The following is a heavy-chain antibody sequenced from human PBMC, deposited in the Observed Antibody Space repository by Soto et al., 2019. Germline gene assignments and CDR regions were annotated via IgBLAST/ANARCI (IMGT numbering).Heavy chain of an antibody. CDR1: GFTFSSYG. V-gene: IGHV3-30*02. Sequence: GSLRLSCAASGFTFSSYGLHWVRQAPGKGLEWVAVIWSDGSNKYYADSVKGRFTISRDNSQNTLYLQMNSLRAEDTSVYYCAKEGGLSGSYYISSSYYFDYWGQGTLVTVSS. CDR2: IWSDGSNK. CDR3: AKEGGLSGSYYISSSYYFDY. D-gene: IGHD1-26*01. J-gene: IGHJ4*02.